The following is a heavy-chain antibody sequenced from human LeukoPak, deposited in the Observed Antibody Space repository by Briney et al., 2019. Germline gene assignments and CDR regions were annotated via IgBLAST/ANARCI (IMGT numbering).Heavy chain of an antibody. Sequence: SETLSLTCTVSGCSITGYHWSWIRQPPGKGLEWIGYIYYSGSTYYNPSLKSRVTISVDTSKNQFSLKLSSVTAADTAVYYCARDYRRLIDYWGQGTLVTVSS. CDR2: IYYSGST. CDR1: GCSITGYH. J-gene: IGHJ4*02. D-gene: IGHD3-16*01. V-gene: IGHV4-59*12. CDR3: ARDYRRLIDY.